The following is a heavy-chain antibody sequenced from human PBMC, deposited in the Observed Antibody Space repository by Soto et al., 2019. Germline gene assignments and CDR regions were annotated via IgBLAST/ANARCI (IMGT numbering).Heavy chain of an antibody. J-gene: IGHJ5*02. CDR2: ISSSGGST. Sequence: GGSLRLSCAASGFTFSSYAMHWVRQAPGKGLEYVSAISSSGGSTYYADSVKGRFTISRDNAKNTLYLQMNSLRDEDTAVYYCARDYDSSGYYDLNWFDPWGQGTLVTVSS. CDR3: ARDYDSSGYYDLNWFDP. CDR1: GFTFSSYA. V-gene: IGHV3-64*02. D-gene: IGHD3-22*01.